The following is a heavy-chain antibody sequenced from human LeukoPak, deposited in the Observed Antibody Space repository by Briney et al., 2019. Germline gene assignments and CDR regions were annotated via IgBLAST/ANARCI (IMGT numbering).Heavy chain of an antibody. Sequence: PGGSLRLSCAASGFTFSNYEMNWVRQAPGKGLEWVSYISSSGSKIYYADSGKGRFTISRDNAKNSLYLQMNSLRAEDTAVYYCARGPRDPTEYCSGGRCAPTYEVWGQGTLVTVSS. V-gene: IGHV3-48*03. J-gene: IGHJ4*02. CDR1: GFTFSNYE. CDR3: ARGPRDPTEYCSGGRCAPTYEV. CDR2: ISSSGSKI. D-gene: IGHD2-15*01.